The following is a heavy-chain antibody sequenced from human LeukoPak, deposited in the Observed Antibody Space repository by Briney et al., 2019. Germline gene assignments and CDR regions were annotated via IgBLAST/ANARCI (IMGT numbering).Heavy chain of an antibody. CDR3: AKGPTVGTPTAVDY. CDR2: IYSLGST. D-gene: IGHD4-23*01. V-gene: IGHV4-4*07. J-gene: IGHJ4*02. CDR1: GGSISNYC. Sequence: SETLSLTCTVSGGSISNYCWSWIRQPAGKGLEWIGRIYSLGSTNYNPSLKSRVTMSVDTSKNQFSLKVRSVTAADTAIYYCAKGPTVGTPTAVDYWGQGILVTVSS.